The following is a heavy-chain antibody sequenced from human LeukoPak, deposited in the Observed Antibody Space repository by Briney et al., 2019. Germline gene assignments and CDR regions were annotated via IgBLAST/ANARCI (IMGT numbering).Heavy chain of an antibody. V-gene: IGHV3-66*01. CDR3: TRDPPLTRGYGMDV. J-gene: IGHJ6*02. CDR1: GLVVHTCY. CDR2: IYTGETT. D-gene: IGHD3-9*01. Sequence: LGGSLRLPCATSGLVVHTCYMSWVRRAPGQGLEWVSVIYTGETTFYADSVKGRFTISRDNSKNTVYLQMNSLRADDTAVYYCTRDPPLTRGYGMDVWGQGTTVTVSS.